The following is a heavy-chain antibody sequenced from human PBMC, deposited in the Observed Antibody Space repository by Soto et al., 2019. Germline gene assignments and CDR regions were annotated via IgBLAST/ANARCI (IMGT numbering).Heavy chain of an antibody. CDR3: AREATKVAARNWFDP. V-gene: IGHV3-33*01. CDR2: IWYDGSNK. CDR1: GFTFSSYG. D-gene: IGHD2-15*01. Sequence: GGSLRLSCAASGFTFSSYGMHWVRQAPGKGLEWVAVIWYDGSNKYYADSVKGRFTISRDNSKNTLYLQINSLRAEDTAVYYCAREATKVAARNWFDPWGQGTLVTVSS. J-gene: IGHJ5*02.